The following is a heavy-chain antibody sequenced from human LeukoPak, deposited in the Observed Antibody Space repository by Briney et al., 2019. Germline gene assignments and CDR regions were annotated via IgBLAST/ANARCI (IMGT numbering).Heavy chain of an antibody. CDR3: ARSGYYDSSGYSD. V-gene: IGHV5-51*01. J-gene: IGHJ4*02. Sequence: GESLKISCKGSGYSFTNYWIGWVRQMPGKGLEWMGIIYPGDSDTRYSPSFQGQVTISADKSISTAYLQWSSLKASDTAMYYCARSGYYDSSGYSDWGQGTLVTVSS. CDR2: IYPGDSDT. CDR1: GYSFTNYW. D-gene: IGHD3-22*01.